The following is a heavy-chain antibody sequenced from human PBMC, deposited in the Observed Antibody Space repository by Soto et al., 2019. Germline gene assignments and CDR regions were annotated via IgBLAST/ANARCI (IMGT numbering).Heavy chain of an antibody. CDR1: GGSISSYY. CDR3: ARVLVGYSSGWYYFDY. V-gene: IGHV4-59*01. CDR2: IYYSGST. D-gene: IGHD6-19*01. J-gene: IGHJ4*02. Sequence: PSETLSLTCTVSGGSISSYYGSWIRQPPGKGLEWIGYIYYSGSTNYNPSLKSRVTISVDTSKNQFSLKLSSVTAADTAVYYCARVLVGYSSGWYYFDYWGQGTLVTVSS.